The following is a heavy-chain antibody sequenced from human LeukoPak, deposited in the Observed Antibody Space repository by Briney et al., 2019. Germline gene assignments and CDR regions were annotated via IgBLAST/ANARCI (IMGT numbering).Heavy chain of an antibody. CDR1: GFTFSSYS. D-gene: IGHD3-10*02. V-gene: IGHV3-48*01. J-gene: IGHJ4*02. Sequence: GGSLRLSCAASGFTFSSYSMNWVRQAPGKGLEWVSYISSSSTIYYADSVKGRFTISRDNAKNSLYLQMNSLRAEDTAVYYCARGRLYSGTAKDYWGQGTLVTVSS. CDR2: ISSSSTI. CDR3: ARGRLYSGTAKDY.